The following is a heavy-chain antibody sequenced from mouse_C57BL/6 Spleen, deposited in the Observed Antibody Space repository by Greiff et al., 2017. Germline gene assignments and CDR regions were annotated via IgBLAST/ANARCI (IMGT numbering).Heavy chain of an antibody. V-gene: IGHV5-9-1*02. Sequence: EVKVVESGEGLVKPGGSLKLSCAASGFTFSSFAMTWVRQTPEKRLEWVAYISSGGDYIYYADTVKGRFTISREDARNTLYLQMSSLKSEDTAMYYWTRDRYFDVWGTGTTVTVSS. J-gene: IGHJ1*03. CDR3: TRDRYFDV. CDR2: ISSGGDYI. CDR1: GFTFSSFA.